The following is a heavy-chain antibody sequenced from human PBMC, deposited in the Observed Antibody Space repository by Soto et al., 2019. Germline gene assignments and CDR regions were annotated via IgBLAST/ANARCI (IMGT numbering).Heavy chain of an antibody. CDR3: ARVRDWFDP. Sequence: TETLSLNCAVYGGSFSGYYWNWIRQPPGKGLEWIGEIDHSGYTNYNPSLKSRVTISVDTSKNQFSLRLTSVTAADTAVYYCARVRDWFDPWGQGTLVTVSS. CDR1: GGSFSGYY. J-gene: IGHJ5*02. D-gene: IGHD3-3*01. CDR2: IDHSGYT. V-gene: IGHV4-34*01.